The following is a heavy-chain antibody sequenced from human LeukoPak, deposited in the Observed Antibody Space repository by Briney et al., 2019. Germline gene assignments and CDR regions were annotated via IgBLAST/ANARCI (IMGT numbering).Heavy chain of an antibody. D-gene: IGHD6-13*01. CDR1: GGTFSSYA. J-gene: IGHJ4*02. CDR2: IIPIFGTA. Sequence: SVNVSCKASGGTFSSYAISWVRQAPGQGLEWMGGIIPIFGTANYAQKFQGRVTITTDESTSTVYMELNRLRSDDTAVYYCAKDEGSSSSADHWGQGTLVTVSS. V-gene: IGHV1-69*05. CDR3: AKDEGSSSSADH.